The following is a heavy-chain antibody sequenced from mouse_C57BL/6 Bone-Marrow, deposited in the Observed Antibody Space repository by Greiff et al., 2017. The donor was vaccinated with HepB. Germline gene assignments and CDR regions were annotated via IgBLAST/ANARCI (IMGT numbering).Heavy chain of an antibody. Sequence: VQLQQSGAELVRPGASVTLSCKASGYTFTDYEMHWVKQTPVHGLEWIGAIDPETGGTAYNQKVKGKAILTADKSSSTAYMELRSLTSEDSAVYYCTGLMVTTCDYWGQGPTLTVSS. J-gene: IGHJ2*01. CDR2: IDPETGGT. CDR1: GYTFTDYE. CDR3: TGLMVTTCDY. D-gene: IGHD2-3*01. V-gene: IGHV1-15*01.